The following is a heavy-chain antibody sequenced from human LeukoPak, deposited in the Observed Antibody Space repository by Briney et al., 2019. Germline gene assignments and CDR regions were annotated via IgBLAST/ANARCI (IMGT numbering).Heavy chain of an antibody. CDR2: IVVGSGNT. Sequence: SVKVSCKASGFTFTSSAVQWVRQARGQRLEWIGWIVVGSGNTNYAQKFQERVTITRDMSTSTAYMELRSLRSEDTAVYSCARGVHNYGNFDFWGQGTLVTVSS. D-gene: IGHD5-18*01. J-gene: IGHJ4*02. CDR1: GFTFTSSA. CDR3: ARGVHNYGNFDF. V-gene: IGHV1-58*01.